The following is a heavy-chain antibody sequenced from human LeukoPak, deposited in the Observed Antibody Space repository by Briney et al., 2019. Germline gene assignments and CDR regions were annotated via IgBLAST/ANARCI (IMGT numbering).Heavy chain of an antibody. CDR1: GGTFSSYA. J-gene: IGHJ6*04. CDR3: ASVSPDILTGYYRGSMDV. Sequence: SVKVSCKASGGTFSSYAISWVQQAPGQGLEWMGGIIPIFGTANYAQKFQGRVTITADKSTSTAYMELSSLRSEDTAVYYCASVSPDILTGYYRGSMDVWGKGTTVTVSS. V-gene: IGHV1-69*06. CDR2: IIPIFGTA. D-gene: IGHD3-9*01.